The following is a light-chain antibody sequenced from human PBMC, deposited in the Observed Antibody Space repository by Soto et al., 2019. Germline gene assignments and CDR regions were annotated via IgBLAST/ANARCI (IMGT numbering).Light chain of an antibody. V-gene: IGLV1-51*01. Sequence: QSVLTQPPSVSSAPGQKVTMSCSGSTSNIGNNFVSWYQQLPGTAPKLLIYDSNKRPSGIPDRFSGSKSGTSATLGITGLQTGDEADYYCGTWDTSLNDAYVFGAGTKVTVL. CDR1: TSNIGNNF. CDR3: GTWDTSLNDAYV. J-gene: IGLJ1*01. CDR2: DSN.